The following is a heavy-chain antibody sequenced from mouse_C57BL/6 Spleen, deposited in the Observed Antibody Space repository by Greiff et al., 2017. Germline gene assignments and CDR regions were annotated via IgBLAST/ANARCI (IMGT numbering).Heavy chain of an antibody. CDR3: SRQAPCYIDY. Sequence: VKVVESGPGLVAPSQSLSITCTVSGFSLTSYGVHWVRQPPGKGLEWMVVIWSDGSTTYNSALKSRLSISKDNSKSQVFIKMNNLQTDDTAMNYCSRQAPCYIDYWGQGTTLTVSS. CDR1: GFSLTSYG. CDR2: IWSDGST. J-gene: IGHJ2*01. V-gene: IGHV2-6-1*01.